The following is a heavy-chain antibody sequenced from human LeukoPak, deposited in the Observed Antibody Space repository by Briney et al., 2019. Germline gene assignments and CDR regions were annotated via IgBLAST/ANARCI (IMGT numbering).Heavy chain of an antibody. V-gene: IGHV3-30-3*01. Sequence: PGGPLRLSCAASGFTFSSYAMHWVRQGPGKGLERAALISYWGNNKSYSDSVKGRFTISRDNYKNTLHLQMNRLRAEDTAVYYCAKDTGYCSGGSCYWLDYWGQGTLVTVSS. J-gene: IGHJ4*02. CDR1: GFTFSSYA. CDR3: AKDTGYCSGGSCYWLDY. CDR2: ISYWGNNK. D-gene: IGHD2-15*01.